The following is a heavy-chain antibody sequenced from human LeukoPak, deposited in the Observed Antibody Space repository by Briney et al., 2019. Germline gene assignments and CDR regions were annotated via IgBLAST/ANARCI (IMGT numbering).Heavy chain of an antibody. Sequence: PGGSLRLSCAASGFTFSSYWMSWVRQAPGKGLEWVANIKQDGSEKYYVDSVKGRFTISRDNAKNSLYLQMNSLRAEDTAVYYCASEGSSWHQYNWFDPWGQGTLVTVSS. CDR3: ASEGSSWHQYNWFDP. J-gene: IGHJ5*02. V-gene: IGHV3-7*01. D-gene: IGHD6-13*01. CDR2: IKQDGSEK. CDR1: GFTFSSYW.